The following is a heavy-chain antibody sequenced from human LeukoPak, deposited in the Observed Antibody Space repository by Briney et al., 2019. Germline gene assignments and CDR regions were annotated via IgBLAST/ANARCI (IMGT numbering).Heavy chain of an antibody. CDR3: AKATGTLGN. V-gene: IGHV3-48*03. J-gene: IGHJ4*02. CDR1: GFTFSSYE. Sequence: PGGSLRLSCAASGFTFSSYEMNWVRQAPGKGLEWVSYISSSGSTIYYADSVKGRFTISRDNLKNTLYLQMNSLTAEDTAIYYCAKATGTLGNWGQGTLVTVSS. CDR2: ISSSGSTI. D-gene: IGHD1-1*01.